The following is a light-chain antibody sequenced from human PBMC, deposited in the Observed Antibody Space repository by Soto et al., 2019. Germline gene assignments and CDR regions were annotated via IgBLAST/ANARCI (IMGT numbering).Light chain of an antibody. Sequence: DIQMTQSPSSLSASVGDRVTITCQSSQHIKYLNWYQQKSGKGPELLIFDVSILASGVPSRFSGSGSGTDFTLTISSLQPEDFATYSCQQYYISWSFGQGTKVDI. CDR3: QQYYISWS. CDR2: DVS. CDR1: QHIKY. V-gene: IGKV1-33*01. J-gene: IGKJ1*01.